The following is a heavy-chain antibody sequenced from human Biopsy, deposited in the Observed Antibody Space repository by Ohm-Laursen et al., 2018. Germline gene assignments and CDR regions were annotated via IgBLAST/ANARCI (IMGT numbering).Heavy chain of an antibody. CDR1: GGPFSNDY. D-gene: IGHD2-21*01. J-gene: IGHJ5*02. Sequence: SDTLSLTCAVYGGPFSNDYWTWIRQSPGKGLEWIGEVSHNGGTNYNPSLKARVSISMDTSKNQFSLNLTSVTAADTALYYCARGKRGPVAIPRDNPNRIRGWFDPWGPGTLVTVSS. V-gene: IGHV4-34*01. CDR3: ARGKRGPVAIPRDNPNRIRGWFDP. CDR2: VSHNGGT.